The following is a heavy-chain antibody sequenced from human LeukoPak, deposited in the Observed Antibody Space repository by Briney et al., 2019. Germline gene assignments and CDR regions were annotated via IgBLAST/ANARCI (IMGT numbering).Heavy chain of an antibody. CDR3: ARSWAGMYYPFYYFDY. V-gene: IGHV4-39*01. J-gene: IGHJ4*02. CDR2: IYNSGTT. CDR1: SASISGTYYF. Sequence: SGTLSLTCTVTSASISGTYYFWGWIRQSPGKGLEWIGSIYNSGTTYYNPSLKSRVTISVDTSKNQFSLKLTSVTAADTAVYYCARSWAGMYYPFYYFDYWGQGTLVSVSS. D-gene: IGHD1-26*01.